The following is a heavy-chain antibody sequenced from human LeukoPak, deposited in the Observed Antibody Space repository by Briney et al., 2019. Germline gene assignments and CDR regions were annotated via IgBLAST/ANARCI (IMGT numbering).Heavy chain of an antibody. D-gene: IGHD2-21*02. CDR3: AKNIGDFNSHYFDY. Sequence: GGSLRLSCAASVTFSNAWMNWVRQAPGKGLEWVANIKQDGSGKYYVDSVKGRFTISRDNAKNSLYLQMNSLGAEDTAVYYCAKNIGDFNSHYFDYWGQGTLVTVSS. V-gene: IGHV3-7*01. CDR1: VTFSNAW. J-gene: IGHJ4*02. CDR2: IKQDGSGK.